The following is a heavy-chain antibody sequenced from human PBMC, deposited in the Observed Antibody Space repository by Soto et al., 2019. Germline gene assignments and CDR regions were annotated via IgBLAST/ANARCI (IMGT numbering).Heavy chain of an antibody. V-gene: IGHV1-18*01. CDR1: GYTFSSYA. D-gene: IGHD1-20*01. CDR2: ISAYNGNT. J-gene: IGHJ4*02. Sequence: ASVKVSCKASGYTFSSYAISWVRQAPGQGLEWMGWISAYNGNTNYAQKLQGRVTMTTDTSTSTAYMELRSLRSDDTAVYYCARDCITGTTDYFDYWGQGTLVTVSS. CDR3: ARDCITGTTDYFDY.